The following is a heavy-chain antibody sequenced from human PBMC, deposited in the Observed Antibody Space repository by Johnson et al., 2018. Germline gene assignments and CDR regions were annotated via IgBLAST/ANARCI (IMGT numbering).Heavy chain of an antibody. CDR2: MNSDGSST. V-gene: IGHV3-74*01. J-gene: IGHJ3*02. CDR1: GFTFSSYW. D-gene: IGHD2-21*02. CDR3: AGDWVGDCYSADAVDI. Sequence: VQLQESGGGLVQPGGSLGLSCADSGFTFSSYWMHWVRKAPGKGLVWVSRMNSDGSSTSYEDSVQGRFTISRDNAKNTLFRQMNRLRAEETAVYYCAGDWVGDCYSADAVDIWGQGTMVTVSS.